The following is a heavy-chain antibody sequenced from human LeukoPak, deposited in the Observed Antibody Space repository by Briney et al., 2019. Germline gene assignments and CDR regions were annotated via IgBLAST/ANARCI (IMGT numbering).Heavy chain of an antibody. Sequence: SETLSLTCTVSGGSISSYYWSWIRQPPGKGLEWIGYIYYSGSTNYNPSLKSRVTISVDTSKNQFSLKPSSVTAADTAVYYCARDQGALVGAIDAFDIWGQGTMVTVSS. V-gene: IGHV4-59*01. J-gene: IGHJ3*02. D-gene: IGHD1-26*01. CDR2: IYYSGST. CDR3: ARDQGALVGAIDAFDI. CDR1: GGSISSYY.